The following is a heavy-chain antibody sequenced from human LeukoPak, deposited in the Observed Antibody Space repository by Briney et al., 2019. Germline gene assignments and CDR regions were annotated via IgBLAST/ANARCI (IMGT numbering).Heavy chain of an antibody. CDR3: ARGEKEQWLIFDY. J-gene: IGHJ4*02. D-gene: IGHD6-19*01. Sequence: GESLKISCKGSGYSFTSYWIGWVRQMPGKGLEWMGIIYPGDSDARYSPSFQGQVTISADKSISTAYLQWSSLKASDTAMYYCARGEKEQWLIFDYWGQGTLVTVSS. CDR1: GYSFTSYW. CDR2: IYPGDSDA. V-gene: IGHV5-51*01.